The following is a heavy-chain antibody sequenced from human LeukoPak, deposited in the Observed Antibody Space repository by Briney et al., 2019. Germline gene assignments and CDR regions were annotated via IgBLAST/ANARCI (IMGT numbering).Heavy chain of an antibody. Sequence: GGSLRLSCAASGFTFSSYWMHWVRQAPGKGLVWVSRINTDGSSTSYADSVKGRFTISRDNAKNTLYLQMNSLRAEDTAVYYCARADYYYYYMDVWGKGTTVTVSS. V-gene: IGHV3-74*01. J-gene: IGHJ6*03. CDR1: GFTFSSYW. CDR2: INTDGSST. CDR3: ARADYYYYYMDV.